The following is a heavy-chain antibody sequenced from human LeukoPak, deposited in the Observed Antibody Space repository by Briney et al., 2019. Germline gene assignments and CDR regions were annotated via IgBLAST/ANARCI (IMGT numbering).Heavy chain of an antibody. J-gene: IGHJ4*02. D-gene: IGHD6-13*01. CDR1: GSTFDDYA. Sequence: GRSLRLSCAAPGSTFDDYAMHWVGRVPGKGLEWGSGYRWNVGSIGYADSVKGRFSISRENAKNYLYLQMNSLRAEETALSDCAKDIGYSSSQVYFDYWGQGTLVTVSS. V-gene: IGHV3-9*01. CDR2: YRWNVGSI. CDR3: AKDIGYSSSQVYFDY.